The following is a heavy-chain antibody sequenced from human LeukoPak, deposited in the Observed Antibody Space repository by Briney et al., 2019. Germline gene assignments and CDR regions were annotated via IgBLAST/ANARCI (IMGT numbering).Heavy chain of an antibody. CDR2: ISSSSSYI. J-gene: IGHJ4*02. CDR1: GFTFSSYS. D-gene: IGHD3-22*01. Sequence: GGSLRLSCAASGFTFSSYSMNWVRQAPGKGLEWVSSISSSSSYIYYADSVKGRFTISRDNAKNSLYLQMNSLRTEDTAVYYCAKDRSGYLSYFESWGQGTLVSVSS. V-gene: IGHV3-21*01. CDR3: AKDRSGYLSYFES.